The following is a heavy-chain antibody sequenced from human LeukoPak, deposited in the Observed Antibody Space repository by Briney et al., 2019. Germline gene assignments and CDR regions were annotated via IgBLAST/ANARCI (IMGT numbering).Heavy chain of an antibody. CDR3: ASLPIVGATTP. V-gene: IGHV3-30*04. CDR1: GFTFSSYA. D-gene: IGHD1-26*01. J-gene: IGHJ4*02. Sequence: KAGGSLRLSCAASGFTFSSYAMHWVRQAPGEGLEWVAVISYDGSNKYYADSVKGRFTISRDNSKNTLYLQMNSLRAEDTAVYYCASLPIVGATTPWGQGTLVTVSS. CDR2: ISYDGSNK.